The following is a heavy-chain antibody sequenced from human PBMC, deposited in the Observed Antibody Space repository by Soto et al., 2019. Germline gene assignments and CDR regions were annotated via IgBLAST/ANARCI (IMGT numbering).Heavy chain of an antibody. CDR3: ARIQEYSGYEWGLYYYGMDV. D-gene: IGHD5-12*01. V-gene: IGHV3-7*03. J-gene: IGHJ6*02. CDR1: GFTFSKHW. CDR2: IKGEGSEK. Sequence: GGSLRLSCAASGFTFSKHWMSWVRQAPGKGLEWGANIKGEGSEKYYSTSLKTRLTISKDTSKNQVVLTMTNMDPVDTATYYCARIQEYSGYEWGLYYYGMDVWGQGTTVTVSS.